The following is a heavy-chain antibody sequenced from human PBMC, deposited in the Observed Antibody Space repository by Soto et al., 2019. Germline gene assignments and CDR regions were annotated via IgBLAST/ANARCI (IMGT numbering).Heavy chain of an antibody. V-gene: IGHV4-59*08. D-gene: IGHD3-10*01. Sequence: SETLSLTCTVSGGSISSYYWSWIRQPPGKGLEWIGYIYYSGSTNYNPSLKSRVTISVDTSKNQFSLKLSSVTAADTAVYYCASTEIPRQGLYGSGSYHRDFDYWGQGTLVTVSS. J-gene: IGHJ4*02. CDR2: IYYSGST. CDR3: ASTEIPRQGLYGSGSYHRDFDY. CDR1: GGSISSYY.